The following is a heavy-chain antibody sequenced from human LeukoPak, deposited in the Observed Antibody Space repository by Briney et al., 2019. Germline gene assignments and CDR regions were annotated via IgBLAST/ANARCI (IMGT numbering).Heavy chain of an antibody. D-gene: IGHD2-2*01. CDR2: ISGSGGST. J-gene: IGHJ4*02. CDR3: VKDMRPHNIVVVPAATDY. CDR1: GFTFSSYA. V-gene: IGHV3-23*01. Sequence: PGRSLRLSCAASGFTFSSYAMHWVRQAPGKGLEWVSAISGSGGSTYYADSVKGRFTISRDNSKNTLYLQMNSLRAEDTAVYYCVKDMRPHNIVVVPAATDYWGQGTLVTVSS.